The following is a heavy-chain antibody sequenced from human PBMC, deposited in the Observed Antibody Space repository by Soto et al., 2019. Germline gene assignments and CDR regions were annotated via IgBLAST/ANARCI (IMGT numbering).Heavy chain of an antibody. CDR2: ISGGGDAR. CDR3: AKDTDYYHGMDV. CDR1: GFTFSSYA. V-gene: IGHV3-23*01. Sequence: GESLKISCAASGFTFSSYAMSWVRQAPGTGLEWVSAISGGGDARYYRDSVKGRFTISRDNSKNTLYLQMNSLRAEDTAVYYCAKDTDYYHGMDVWGQGTTVTVSS. J-gene: IGHJ6*02.